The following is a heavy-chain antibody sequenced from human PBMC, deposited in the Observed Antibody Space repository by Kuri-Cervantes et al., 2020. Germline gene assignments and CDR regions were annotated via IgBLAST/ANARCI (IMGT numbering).Heavy chain of an antibody. CDR3: ARTHGWNTVKASFYHDY. CDR2: VDWDDDK. Sequence: SGPTLVKPTQTLTLTCTFSGFSLTTSGMSVTWVRQPPGKALEWLALVDWDDDKYYSTSLKTRLTISKDTSANQVVLTVTDVNPVDTGTYYCARTHGWNTVKASFYHDYWGQGILVTVSS. D-gene: IGHD3-16*02. V-gene: IGHV2-70*20. J-gene: IGHJ4*02. CDR1: GFSLTTSGMS.